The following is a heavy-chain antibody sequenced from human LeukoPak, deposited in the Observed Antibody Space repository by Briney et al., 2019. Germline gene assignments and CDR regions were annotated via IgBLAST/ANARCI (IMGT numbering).Heavy chain of an antibody. V-gene: IGHV4-59*01. CDR2: IYYSGST. J-gene: IGHJ4*02. D-gene: IGHD3-22*01. Sequence: SETLSLTCTVSGGSISSYYWSWIRQPPVKGLEWIGYIYYSGSTNYNPSLKSRVTISVDTSKNQFSLKLSSVTAADTAVYYCARVGYYDSSGYLDYWGQGTLVTVSS. CDR3: ARVGYYDSSGYLDY. CDR1: GGSISSYY.